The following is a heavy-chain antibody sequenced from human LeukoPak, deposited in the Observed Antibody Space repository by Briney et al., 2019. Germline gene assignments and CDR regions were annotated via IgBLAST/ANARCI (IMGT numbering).Heavy chain of an antibody. J-gene: IGHJ6*03. D-gene: IGHD3-3*01. CDR3: ESTSVTSRSGYYTGGSEYYYYYRDV. V-gene: IGHV4-38-2*02. CDR1: GYFISSAYY. CDR2: IYHSGST. Sequence: SETLSPTCTVAGYFISSAYYWGWIRQPPGKGLERLGSIYHSGSTYYNPSLKSRVTISVDTSKNQFSLKLSSVAAADTAKYYCESTSVTSRSGYYTGGSEYYYYYRDVWGKGTTVTVSS.